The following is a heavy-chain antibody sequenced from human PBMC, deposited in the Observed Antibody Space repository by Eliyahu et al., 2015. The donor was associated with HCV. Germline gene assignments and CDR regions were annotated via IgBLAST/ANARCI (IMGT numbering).Heavy chain of an antibody. CDR1: GGSIRSYY. CDR2: IYTSGIT. CDR3: AREQGAAAAGTLDY. J-gene: IGHJ4*02. D-gene: IGHD6-13*01. V-gene: IGHV4-4*07. Sequence: QVQLQESGPGLVKPSETLSLTCTVSGGSIRSYYWNWIRQPAGKGLEWIGRIYTSGITNYNPSLNSRVTMSVDRSKNQFSLRLISITAADTAVYFCAREQGAAAAGTLDYWGQGTLVTVSS.